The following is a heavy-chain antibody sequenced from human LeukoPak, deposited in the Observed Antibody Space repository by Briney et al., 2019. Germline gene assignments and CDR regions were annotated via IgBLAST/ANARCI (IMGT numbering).Heavy chain of an antibody. J-gene: IGHJ4*02. CDR2: ISYDGSNK. CDR3: ARDLDYYDSSGLDY. Sequence: GRSLRLSCAASGLTFSSYAMHWVRQAPGKGLEWVAVISYDGSNKYYADSVKGRFTISRDNSKNTLYLQMNSLRAEDTAVYYCARDLDYYDSSGLDYWGQGTLVTVSS. CDR1: GLTFSSYA. V-gene: IGHV3-30*04. D-gene: IGHD3-22*01.